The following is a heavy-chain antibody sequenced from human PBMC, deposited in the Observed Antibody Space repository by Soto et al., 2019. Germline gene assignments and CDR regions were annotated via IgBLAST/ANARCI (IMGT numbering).Heavy chain of an antibody. CDR1: GYSFTTYW. D-gene: IGHD3-3*01. CDR3: ARQGSTLCGVVKDYCYDYVMDV. V-gene: IGHV5-51*01. Sequence: PGEPLKITRKGSGYSFTTYWIDWVSQMPGKGLEWMGIIYPCDSDTRHSPSFQGQVTISADKSISTAYLQWSSLKASDTARYYCARQGSTLCGVVKDYCYDYVMDVWGQGTTVTVS. CDR2: IYPCDSDT. J-gene: IGHJ6*02.